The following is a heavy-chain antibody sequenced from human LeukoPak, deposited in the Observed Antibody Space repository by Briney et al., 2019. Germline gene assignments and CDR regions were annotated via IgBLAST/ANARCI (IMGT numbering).Heavy chain of an antibody. V-gene: IGHV6-1*01. CDR1: GDSVSSNSAA. CDR2: TYYKSKWYN. CDR3: AMAYYDSSGYYPNWFDP. J-gene: IGHJ5*02. Sequence: SQTLSLTCAISGDSVSSNSAAWNWIRQSPSRGLEWLGRTYYKSKWYNDYAVSAKSRITINPDTSKNQFSLQLNSVTPEDTAVYYCAMAYYDSSGYYPNWFDPWGQGTLVTVSS. D-gene: IGHD3-22*01.